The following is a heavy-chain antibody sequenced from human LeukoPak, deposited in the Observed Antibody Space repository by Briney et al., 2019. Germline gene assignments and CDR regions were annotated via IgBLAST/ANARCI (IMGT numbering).Heavy chain of an antibody. Sequence: PGESLKISCKGSGYSFTNYWIGWVRQMPGKGLEWMGIIYPGDSDTRYSPSFQGQVTISADKSISTAYLQWSSLKASDTAVYYCARVSVVVAAMSGYYYMDVWGKGTTVTVSS. CDR2: IYPGDSDT. V-gene: IGHV5-51*01. J-gene: IGHJ6*03. D-gene: IGHD2-15*01. CDR1: GYSFTNYW. CDR3: ARVSVVVAAMSGYYYMDV.